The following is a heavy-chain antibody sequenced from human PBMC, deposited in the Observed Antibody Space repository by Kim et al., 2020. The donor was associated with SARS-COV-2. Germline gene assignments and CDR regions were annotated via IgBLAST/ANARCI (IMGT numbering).Heavy chain of an antibody. D-gene: IGHD3-3*01. J-gene: IGHJ6*02. V-gene: IGHV3-30-3*01. CDR1: GFTFSSYA. CDR2: ISYDGSNK. Sequence: GGSLRLSCAASGFTFSSYAMHWVRQAPGKGLEWVAVISYDGSNKYYADSVKGRFTISRDNSKNTLYLQMNSLRAEDTAVYYCARGKDYDFWRGGYYGMDVWGQGTTVTVSS. CDR3: ARGKDYDFWRGGYYGMDV.